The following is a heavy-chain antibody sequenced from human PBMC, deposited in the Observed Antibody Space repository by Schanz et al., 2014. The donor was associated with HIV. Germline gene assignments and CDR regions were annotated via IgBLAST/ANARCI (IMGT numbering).Heavy chain of an antibody. CDR1: GHTFTNYG. CDR2: ISVYNGNT. Sequence: QVQLVQSGTEVKKPGASVKVSCKASGHTFTNYGISWVRQAPGQGLEWMGWISVYNGNTNYAQKGQDRVTMTKDTSTSTVYMDLKSLRSDDTAIYYCARGARYGMDVWGQGTTVIVSS. CDR3: ARGARYGMDV. V-gene: IGHV1-18*04. J-gene: IGHJ6*02.